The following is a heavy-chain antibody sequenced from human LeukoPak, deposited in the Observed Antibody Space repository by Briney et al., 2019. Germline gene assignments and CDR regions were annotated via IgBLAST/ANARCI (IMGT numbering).Heavy chain of an antibody. CDR2: IIPIFGTA. J-gene: IGHJ3*02. CDR3: AREVVVTAIRAFDI. V-gene: IGHV1-69*05. D-gene: IGHD2-21*02. Sequence: ASVKVSCKASGGTFSSYAISWVRQAPGQGLEWMGGIIPIFGTANYAQKFQGRVTITTDESTSTAYMELSSLRSEDTAVYYCAREVVVTAIRAFDIWGQGTMVTDSS. CDR1: GGTFSSYA.